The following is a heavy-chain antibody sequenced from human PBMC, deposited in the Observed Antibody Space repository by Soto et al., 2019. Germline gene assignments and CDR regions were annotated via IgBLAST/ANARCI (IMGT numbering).Heavy chain of an antibody. CDR1: GVSISSGNW. Sequence: SETLSLTCAVSGVSISSGNWWTWVRQTPQRGLEYIGEIFHDGTANYYPSFERRVAISVDTSKNQFSLKLTSVTAADTAIYFCARLVYDTRLNYMYFDFWGQGALVTVFS. CDR3: ARLVYDTRLNYMYFDF. V-gene: IGHV4-4*02. J-gene: IGHJ4*02. D-gene: IGHD2-8*01. CDR2: IFHDGTA.